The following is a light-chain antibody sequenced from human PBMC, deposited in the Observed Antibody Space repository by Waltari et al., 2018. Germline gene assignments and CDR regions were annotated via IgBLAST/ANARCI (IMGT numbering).Light chain of an antibody. V-gene: IGLV2-14*01. CDR3: SSYTSSSXLV. CDR1: RSDVGGYNY. J-gene: IGLJ2*01. Sequence: QSALTQPASVSGSPGQSIPSSCTGTRSDVGGYNYVSWYQQHPGKAPKLMIYEVSNRPSGVXNRXSGSKSGNTASLTISGLQAEDEADYYCSSYTSSSXLVFGGGTKLTVL. CDR2: EVS.